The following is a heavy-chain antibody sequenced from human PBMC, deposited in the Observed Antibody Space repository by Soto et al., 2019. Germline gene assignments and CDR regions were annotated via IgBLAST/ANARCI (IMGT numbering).Heavy chain of an antibody. CDR1: GYSFTSYW. CDR2: IDPSDSYT. D-gene: IGHD3-16*02. J-gene: IGHJ4*02. V-gene: IGHV5-10-1*01. Sequence: GESLKISCEGFGYSFTSYWISWVRQMPGKGLEWMGRIDPSDSYTNYSPSFQGHVTISADKSISTAYLQWSSLKASDTAMYYCARSHEGLRLGELSLSVYWGQGTLVTVSP. CDR3: ARSHEGLRLGELSLSVY.